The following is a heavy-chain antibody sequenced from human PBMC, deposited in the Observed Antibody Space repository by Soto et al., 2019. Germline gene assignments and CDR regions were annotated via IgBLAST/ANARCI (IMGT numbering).Heavy chain of an antibody. Sequence: SVKVSCKASGGTFSSYAISWVRQAPGQGLEWMGGIIPIFGTANYAQKFQGRVTITADESTSTAYMELSSLRSEDTAVYYCARDSPSDHDFWSGYQNRGMVWGQGTTVTVSS. J-gene: IGHJ6*02. CDR1: GGTFSSYA. D-gene: IGHD3-3*01. CDR3: ARDSPSDHDFWSGYQNRGMV. CDR2: IIPIFGTA. V-gene: IGHV1-69*13.